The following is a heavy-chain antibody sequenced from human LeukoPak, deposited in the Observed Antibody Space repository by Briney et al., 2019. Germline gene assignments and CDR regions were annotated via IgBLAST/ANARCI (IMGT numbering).Heavy chain of an antibody. D-gene: IGHD3-3*01. CDR3: ARQGEWLHYYFGY. CDR1: GGSFSGYY. CDR2: INHSGST. Sequence: PSETLSLTCAVYGGSFSGYYWSWIRQPPGKGLEWIGEINHSGSTNYNPSLKSRVTISVDTSKNQFSLKLSSVTAADTAVYYCARQGEWLHYYFGYWGQGTLVTVSS. J-gene: IGHJ4*02. V-gene: IGHV4-34*01.